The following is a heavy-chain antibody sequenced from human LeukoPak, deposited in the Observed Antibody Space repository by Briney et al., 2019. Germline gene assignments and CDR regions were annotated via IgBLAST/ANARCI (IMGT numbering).Heavy chain of an antibody. CDR1: GGSISSYD. CDR2: IYYSGST. D-gene: IGHD2-21*02. J-gene: IGHJ3*02. Sequence: SETLSLTCTVSGGSISSYDWSCIRQPPGKGLEWIGYIYYSGSTNYNPSLKSRVTISADTSKNQFSLKLTSVTAADTAVYYCARSYCGGDCYAFDIWGQGTMVTVSA. V-gene: IGHV4-59*08. CDR3: ARSYCGGDCYAFDI.